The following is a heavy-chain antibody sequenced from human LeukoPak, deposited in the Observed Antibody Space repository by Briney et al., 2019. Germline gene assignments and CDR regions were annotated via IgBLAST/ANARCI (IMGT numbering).Heavy chain of an antibody. CDR1: GFIFSSYS. J-gene: IGHJ4*02. V-gene: IGHV3-21*01. CDR3: ALGCSSTSCYSL. CDR2: ISSSSSYI. D-gene: IGHD2-2*02. Sequence: GGSLRLSCAASGFIFSSYSMNWVRQAPGKGLEWVSSISSSSSYIYYADSVKGRFTISRDNAKNSLYLQMNSLRAEDTAVYYCALGCSSTSCYSLWGQGTLVTVSS.